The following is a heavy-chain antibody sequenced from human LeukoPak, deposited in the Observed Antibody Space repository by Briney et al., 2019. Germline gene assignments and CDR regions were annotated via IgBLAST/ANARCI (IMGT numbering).Heavy chain of an antibody. D-gene: IGHD7-27*01. V-gene: IGHV3-9*01. CDR3: AKDGGLGRDY. CDR2: ISWNSGSI. J-gene: IGHJ4*02. Sequence: SGGSLRLSCAASGFTFDDYAMHWVRQAPGKGLEWVSGISWNSGSIGYADSVKGRFTISRDNAKNSLYLQMNSLRAEDTALYYCAKDGGLGRDYWGQGTLVTVSS. CDR1: GFTFDDYA.